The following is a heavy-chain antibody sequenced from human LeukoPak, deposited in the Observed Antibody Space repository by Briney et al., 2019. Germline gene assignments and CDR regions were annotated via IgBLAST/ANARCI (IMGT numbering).Heavy chain of an antibody. V-gene: IGHV1-69*06. CDR3: ARGRFRDIVVVPAAMGY. CDR2: IIPIFGTA. D-gene: IGHD2-2*01. J-gene: IGHJ4*02. Sequence: SVKVSCKASGGTFSSHAISWVRQAPGQGLEWMGGIIPIFGTANYAQKFQGRVTITADKSTSTAYMELSSLRSEDTAVYYCARGRFRDIVVVPAAMGYWGQGTLVTVSS. CDR1: GGTFSSHA.